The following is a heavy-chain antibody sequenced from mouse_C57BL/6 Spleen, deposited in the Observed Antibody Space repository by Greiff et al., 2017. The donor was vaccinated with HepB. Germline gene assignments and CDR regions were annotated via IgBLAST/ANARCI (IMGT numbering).Heavy chain of an antibody. V-gene: IGHV5-4*03. Sequence: EVKLMESGGGLVKPGGSLKLSCAASGFTFSSYAMSWVRQTPEKRLEWVATISDGGSYTYYPDNVKGRFTISRDNAKNNLYLQLSHLKSEDTAMYYCARGLGKGAYWGQGTLVTVSA. CDR3: ARGLGKGAY. J-gene: IGHJ3*01. CDR2: ISDGGSYT. D-gene: IGHD4-1*01. CDR1: GFTFSSYA.